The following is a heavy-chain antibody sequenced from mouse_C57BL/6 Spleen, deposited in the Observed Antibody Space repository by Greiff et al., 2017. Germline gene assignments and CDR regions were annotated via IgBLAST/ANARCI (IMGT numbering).Heavy chain of an antibody. CDR3: ARLSGPPLDY. CDR2: IDPSDSYT. CDR1: GYTFTSYW. J-gene: IGHJ2*01. Sequence: QVHVKQPGAELVKPGASVKLSCKASGYTFTSYWMQWVKQRPGQGLEWIGEIDPSDSYTNYNQKFKGKATLTVDTSSSTAYMQLSSLTSEDSAVYYCARLSGPPLDYWGQGTTLTVSS. V-gene: IGHV1-50*01.